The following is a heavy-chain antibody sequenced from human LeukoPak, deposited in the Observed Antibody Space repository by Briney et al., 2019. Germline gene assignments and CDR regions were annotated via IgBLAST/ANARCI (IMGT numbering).Heavy chain of an antibody. CDR3: ARHESEYSSLH. J-gene: IGHJ4*02. D-gene: IGHD6-6*01. CDR2: IYPADSDT. Sequence: GESLKISCKGSGYSFSSYWIGWVRQMPGKGLEWMEIIYPADSDTRYSPSFQGQVTISADKSISTVYLQWSNLKASDSAMYYCARHESEYSSLHWGQGTLVTVSS. V-gene: IGHV5-51*01. CDR1: GYSFSSYW.